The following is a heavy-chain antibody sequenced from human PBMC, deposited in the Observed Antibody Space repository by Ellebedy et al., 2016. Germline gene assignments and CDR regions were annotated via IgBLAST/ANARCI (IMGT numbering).Heavy chain of an antibody. CDR3: AMPLGGSCYIY. D-gene: IGHD2-2*02. Sequence: GESLKISXAASGFTFSSYGMHWVRQAPGKGLEWVAVIWYDGSNKYYADSVKGRFTISRDNSKNTLYLQMNSLRAEDTAVYYCAMPLGGSCYIYWGQGTLVTVSS. J-gene: IGHJ4*02. V-gene: IGHV3-33*01. CDR2: IWYDGSNK. CDR1: GFTFSSYG.